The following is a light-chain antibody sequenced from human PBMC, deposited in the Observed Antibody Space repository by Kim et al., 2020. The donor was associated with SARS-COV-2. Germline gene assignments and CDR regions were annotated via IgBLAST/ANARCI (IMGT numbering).Light chain of an antibody. J-gene: IGLJ3*02. V-gene: IGLV1-51*01. CDR1: SSNIGNNY. Sequence: QSVLTQPPSVSAAPGQKVTISCSGSSSNIGNNYVSWYQHLPGTAPKLLISDNNKRPSGIPDRFSGSKSGTSATLGITGLQTGDEADYYCGTWDSSLSTGVFGGGTQLTVL. CDR2: DNN. CDR3: GTWDSSLSTGV.